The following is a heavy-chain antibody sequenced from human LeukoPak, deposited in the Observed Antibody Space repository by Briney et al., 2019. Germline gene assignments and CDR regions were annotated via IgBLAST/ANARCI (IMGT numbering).Heavy chain of an antibody. D-gene: IGHD3-9*01. CDR2: ISSSGSTI. J-gene: IGHJ6*03. CDR1: GSTFSSYE. V-gene: IGHV3-48*03. CDR3: ARDPEELRYFDWLGFYYYYYMDV. Sequence: GGSLRLSCAASGSTFSSYEMNWVRQAPGKGLEWVSYISSSGSTIYYADSVKGRFTISRDNAKNTLYLQMNSLRAEDTAVYYCARDPEELRYFDWLGFYYYYYMDVWGKGTTVTISS.